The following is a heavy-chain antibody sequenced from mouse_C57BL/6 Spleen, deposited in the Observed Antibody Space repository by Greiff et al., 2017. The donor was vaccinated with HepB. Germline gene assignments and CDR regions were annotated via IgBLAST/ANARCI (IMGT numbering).Heavy chain of an antibody. J-gene: IGHJ2*01. Sequence: EVQLVESEGGLVQPGSSMKLSCTASGFTFSDYYMAWVRQVPEKGLEWVANINYDGSSTYYLDSLKSRFIISRDNAKNILYLQMSSLKSEDTATYYCARDQNYSSSLFDYWGQGTTLTVSS. D-gene: IGHD1-1*01. V-gene: IGHV5-16*01. CDR2: INYDGSST. CDR1: GFTFSDYY. CDR3: ARDQNYSSSLFDY.